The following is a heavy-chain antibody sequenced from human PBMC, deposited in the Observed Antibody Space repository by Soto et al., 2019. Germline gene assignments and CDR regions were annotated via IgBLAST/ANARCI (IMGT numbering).Heavy chain of an antibody. CDR1: GFDVSTYY. V-gene: IGHV3-53*01. Sequence: EVQLVESGGGLIQPGGSLRLSCTASGFDVSTYYMSWVRQAPGKGLEWVSVMYPTATTDYADSVKGRFTISRDKSRNTLFLQMNSLRAEDTAVYYCVKGGRTSGWYPRGAFHLWGQGTMVTVSS. CDR2: MYPTATT. CDR3: VKGGRTSGWYPRGAFHL. J-gene: IGHJ3*01. D-gene: IGHD6-19*01.